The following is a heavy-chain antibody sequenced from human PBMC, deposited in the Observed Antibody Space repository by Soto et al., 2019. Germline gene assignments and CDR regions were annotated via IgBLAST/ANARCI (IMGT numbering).Heavy chain of an antibody. D-gene: IGHD3-3*02. J-gene: IGHJ6*02. V-gene: IGHV1-69*12. CDR2: IMPIFATP. Sequence: QVQLMQSGAEVKKPGSSVKVSCKASGGTFSTSAISWVRQAPGEGLEWVGGIMPIFATPDYAQKFQGRVTISAEESTATAYLQLTSLTTDDTAVYYCARDKDRQQLGGNYFYILEVRGQGTAITVSS. CDR1: GGTFSTSA. CDR3: ARDKDRQQLGGNYFYILEV.